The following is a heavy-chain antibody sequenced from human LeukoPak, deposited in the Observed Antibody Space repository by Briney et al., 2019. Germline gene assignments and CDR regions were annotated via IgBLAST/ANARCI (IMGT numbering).Heavy chain of an antibody. CDR3: AKDGGIAAADYYFDY. V-gene: IGHV3-30*02. J-gene: IGHJ4*02. D-gene: IGHD6-13*01. CDR1: GFSCSTYW. CDR2: IRYDGSNK. Sequence: GGSLRLSCAASGFSCSTYWMHWVRQAPGKGLEWVAFIRYDGSNKYYADSVKGRFTISRDNSKNTLYLQMNSLRAEDTAVYYCAKDGGIAAADYYFDYWGQGTLVTVSS.